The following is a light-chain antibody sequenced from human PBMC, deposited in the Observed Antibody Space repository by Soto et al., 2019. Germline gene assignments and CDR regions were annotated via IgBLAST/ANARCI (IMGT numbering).Light chain of an antibody. V-gene: IGKV1-39*01. J-gene: IGKJ2*01. CDR1: QSISSW. CDR2: AAS. Sequence: DIQMTQSPSSLSASVGDRVTITCRASQSISSWLAWYQQMPGKAPKLLIYAASNLQSGVPSRFSGSGSGTDFTLTISSLQPEDFATYYCQQSYSIFRTFGQGTKVDIK. CDR3: QQSYSIFRT.